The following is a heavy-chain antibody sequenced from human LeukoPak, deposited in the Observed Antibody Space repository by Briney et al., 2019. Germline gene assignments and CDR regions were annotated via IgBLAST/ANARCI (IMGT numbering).Heavy chain of an antibody. D-gene: IGHD3-9*01. CDR1: GFSFSSYA. J-gene: IGHJ5*02. CDR2: ISGSGGST. Sequence: GGSLRLACAASGFSFSSYAMSWVRQAPGKGLEWVSAISGSGGSTYYADSVNDLLTISRDNSKNTLYLQMNSLRAEDTAVYYCAKDSYGYDILTGYSLGWFDPWGQGTLVTVSS. V-gene: IGHV3-23*01. CDR3: AKDSYGYDILTGYSLGWFDP.